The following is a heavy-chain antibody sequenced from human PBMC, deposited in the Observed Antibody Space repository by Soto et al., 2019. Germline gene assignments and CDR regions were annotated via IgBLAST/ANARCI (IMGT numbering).Heavy chain of an antibody. CDR2: VYSSGGN. Sequence: QVHLQQSGPGLVNPSETLSLTCTVSGGSMSSYYWTWIRQPAGKGLEWIGRVYSSGGNHYNPTLKSQVTISLDTSKNQFSLRLLSVTDADTAVYYCARGQRFSDWFDPWGQGTLVTVSS. V-gene: IGHV4-4*07. J-gene: IGHJ5*02. CDR3: ARGQRFSDWFDP. D-gene: IGHD3-3*01. CDR1: GGSMSSYY.